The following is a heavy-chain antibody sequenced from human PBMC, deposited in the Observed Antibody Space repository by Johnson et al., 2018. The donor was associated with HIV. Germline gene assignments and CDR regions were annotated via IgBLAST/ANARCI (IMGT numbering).Heavy chain of an antibody. V-gene: IGHV3-66*01. J-gene: IGHJ3*02. Sequence: VQLVESGGGVVQPGRSLRLSCAASGFTFSDYYMSWIRQAPGKGLEWVSVINAGGDTYYADSVKGRFTISRDRSKNTVSLQMNSLRVEDTAVYYCARDDRPDGFDIWGQGTMVTVSS. CDR2: INAGGDT. CDR3: ARDDRPDGFDI. CDR1: GFTFSDYY. D-gene: IGHD1-14*01.